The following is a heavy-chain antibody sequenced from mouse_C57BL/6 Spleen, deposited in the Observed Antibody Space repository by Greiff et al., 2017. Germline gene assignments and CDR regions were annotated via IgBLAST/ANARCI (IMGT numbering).Heavy chain of an antibody. CDR3: ARQGDYDRVYYAMDY. CDR1: GFTFSSYG. CDR2: ISSGGSYT. Sequence: EVKLMESGGDLVKPRGSLKLSCAASGFTFSSYGMSWVRQTPDKRLEWVATISSGGSYTYYPDSVKGRFTISRDNDKNTLYLQMSSLKSEDTAMYYCARQGDYDRVYYAMDYWGQGTSVTVSS. V-gene: IGHV5-6*01. D-gene: IGHD2-4*01. J-gene: IGHJ4*01.